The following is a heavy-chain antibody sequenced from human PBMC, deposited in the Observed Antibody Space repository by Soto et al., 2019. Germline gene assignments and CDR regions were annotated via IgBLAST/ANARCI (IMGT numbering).Heavy chain of an antibody. J-gene: IGHJ4*02. Sequence: SQTLALTSAVSGDSVSINSAARNWIRQSPSRGLEWLGRTYYRSKWYNDYAVSVKSRITINQDPSKNQFSLQLNSVTPEDTAVYFCARARSRSWYGVDYWCQVTLVTV. CDR1: GDSVSINSAA. CDR2: TYYRSKWYN. D-gene: IGHD6-13*01. V-gene: IGHV6-1*01. CDR3: ARARSRSWYGVDY.